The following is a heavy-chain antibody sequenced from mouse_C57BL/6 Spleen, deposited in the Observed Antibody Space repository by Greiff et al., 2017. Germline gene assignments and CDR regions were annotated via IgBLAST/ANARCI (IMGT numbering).Heavy chain of an antibody. CDR3: TRGSGAYAMDY. D-gene: IGHD3-1*01. Sequence: VKLMESGAELVRPGASVTLSCKASGYTFTDYEMHWVKQTPVHGLEWIGAIDPETGGTAYNQKFKGKAILTADKSSSTAYMELRSLTSEDSAVYYCTRGSGAYAMDYWGQGTSVTVSS. J-gene: IGHJ4*01. V-gene: IGHV1-15*01. CDR2: IDPETGGT. CDR1: GYTFTDYE.